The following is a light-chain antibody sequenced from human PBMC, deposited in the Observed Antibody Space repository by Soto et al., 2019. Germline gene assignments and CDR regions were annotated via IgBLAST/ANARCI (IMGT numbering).Light chain of an antibody. V-gene: IGLV4-60*02. Sequence: QPVLTQSSSASASLGSSVKLTCTLSSGHSSYIIAWHQQQPGKAPRYLMKLEGRGSYNKGSGVPDRFSGSSSGADRYLTISNLQFEDEADYYCETWDSNTHVFGGGTKVTVL. CDR2: LEGRGSY. J-gene: IGLJ3*02. CDR1: SGHSSYI. CDR3: ETWDSNTHV.